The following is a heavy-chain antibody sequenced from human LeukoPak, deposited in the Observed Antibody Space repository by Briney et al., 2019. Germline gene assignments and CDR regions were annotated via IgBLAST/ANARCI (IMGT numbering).Heavy chain of an antibody. Sequence: PSETLSLTCTVSGYSISSGYYWGWIRQPPGKGLEWIGSIHHSGSTYYNPSLKSRVTISVDTSKNQFSLEVTSVTAADTAVYYCATDFGDSSGWYRFWGQGTLVAVSS. D-gene: IGHD6-19*01. V-gene: IGHV4-38-2*02. CDR2: IHHSGST. CDR3: ATDFGDSSGWYRF. CDR1: GYSISSGYY. J-gene: IGHJ4*02.